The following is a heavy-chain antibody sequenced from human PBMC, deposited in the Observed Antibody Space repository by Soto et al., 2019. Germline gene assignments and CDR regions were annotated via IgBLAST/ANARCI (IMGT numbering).Heavy chain of an antibody. J-gene: IGHJ6*03. Sequence: SGPTLVNPTQTLTLTCTFSGFSLSTSGVGVGWIRQPPGKALEWLALIYWDDDKRYSPSLKSRLTITKDTSKNQVVLTMTNMDPVDTATYYCAHRRRYYDERGYYYYYMDVWGKGTTVTVS. CDR2: IYWDDDK. CDR3: AHRRRYYDERGYYYYYMDV. D-gene: IGHD1-26*01. CDR1: GFSLSTSGVG. V-gene: IGHV2-5*02.